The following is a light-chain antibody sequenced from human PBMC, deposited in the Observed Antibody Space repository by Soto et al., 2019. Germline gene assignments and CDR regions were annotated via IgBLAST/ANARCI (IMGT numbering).Light chain of an antibody. J-gene: IGLJ2*01. CDR1: SSDVGIYKY. V-gene: IGLV2-14*01. CDR3: SSYTSSSTVV. CDR2: EVT. Sequence: QSALTQPASVSGSPGQSITISCTGTSSDVGIYKYVSWYQQHPGKAPNLMIYEVTNRPSWVSNRFSGSKSGNTASLTISGLQAEDEADYYCSSYTSSSTVVFGGGTKLTVL.